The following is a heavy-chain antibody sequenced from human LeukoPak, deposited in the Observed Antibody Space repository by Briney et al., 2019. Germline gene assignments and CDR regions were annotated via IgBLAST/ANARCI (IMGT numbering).Heavy chain of an antibody. D-gene: IGHD6-13*01. CDR1: GFTFSSYA. CDR2: ISGSGGST. Sequence: GGSLRLSCAASGFTFSSYAMSWVRQAPGKGLEWVSAISGSGGSTYYADSVKGRFTTSRDNSKNTLYLQMNSLRAEDTAVYYCAKDGSSSWYGGDDYWGQGTLVTVSS. CDR3: AKDGSSSWYGGDDY. J-gene: IGHJ4*02. V-gene: IGHV3-23*01.